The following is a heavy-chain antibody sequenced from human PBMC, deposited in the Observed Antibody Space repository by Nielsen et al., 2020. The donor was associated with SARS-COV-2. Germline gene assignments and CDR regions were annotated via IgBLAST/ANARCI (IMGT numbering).Heavy chain of an antibody. V-gene: IGHV1-2*06. Sequence: ASVKVSCKASGYSFTAFNIHWVRQAPGQGLEWMGRINPNSAGTNYAQTFKGRVTLTTDTSISTAYMDLSWLRSDDTAVYYCARDEYNYGYNWFDTWGQGTLVTVSS. D-gene: IGHD5-18*01. CDR1: GYSFTAFN. CDR3: ARDEYNYGYNWFDT. CDR2: INPNSAGT. J-gene: IGHJ5*02.